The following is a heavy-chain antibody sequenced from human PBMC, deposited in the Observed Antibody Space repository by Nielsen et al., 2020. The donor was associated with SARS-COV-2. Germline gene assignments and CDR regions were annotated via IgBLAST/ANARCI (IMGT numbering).Heavy chain of an antibody. V-gene: IGHV1-2*06. CDR2: ISTYSGDT. Sequence: ASVKVSCKASGYTFTDYYIHWVRQAPGQGLEWMGRISTYSGDTKYAEKFQGRVILTTDRSTSTVYMEMRGLRSDDTAVYYCAIPGSSSWYNFDYWGQGTLVTVSS. D-gene: IGHD6-13*01. CDR1: GYTFTDYY. CDR3: AIPGSSSWYNFDY. J-gene: IGHJ4*02.